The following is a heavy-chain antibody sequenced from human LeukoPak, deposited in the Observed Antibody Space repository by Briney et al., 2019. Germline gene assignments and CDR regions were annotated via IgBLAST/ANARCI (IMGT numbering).Heavy chain of an antibody. J-gene: IGHJ5*02. D-gene: IGHD3-10*01. CDR2: VYYSGST. Sequence: SETLSLTCTVSGGSISTYYWSWIRQPPGKGLEWIGYVYYSGSTNYNPSLKSRVTISADTSKNQFSLRLSSVTAADTAVYYCARDSGLYYYGSGSYYLNWFDPWGQGTLVTVSS. CDR1: GGSISTYY. V-gene: IGHV4-59*01. CDR3: ARDSGLYYYGSGSYYLNWFDP.